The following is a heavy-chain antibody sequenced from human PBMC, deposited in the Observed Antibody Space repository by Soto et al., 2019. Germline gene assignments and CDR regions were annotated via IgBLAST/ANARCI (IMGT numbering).Heavy chain of an antibody. CDR3: ARGPPLGS. CDR2: IYYSGST. Sequence: QVQLQESGPGLVKPSQTLSLTCTVSGGSISSGGYYWSWIRQHPGKGLEWIGYIYYSGSTYYNPSXXSXIXXSVDTSQTQSSLKLSSVTAADTALYYCARGPPLGSWGQGTPVTVSS. CDR1: GGSISSGGYY. J-gene: IGHJ4*02. V-gene: IGHV4-31*01.